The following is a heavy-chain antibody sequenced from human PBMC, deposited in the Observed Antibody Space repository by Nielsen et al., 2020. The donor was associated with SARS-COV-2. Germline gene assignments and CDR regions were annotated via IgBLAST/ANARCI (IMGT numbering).Heavy chain of an antibody. CDR2: IKLDGSEK. V-gene: IGHV3-7*01. Sequence: GGSLRLSCAASGFTFSSYWMTWVRQAPGKGLEWVGNIKLDGSEKYYVDSVKGRFTISRDNARNTLYLQMNSLRAEDTAVYYCASASAHVWGQGTMVTVSS. D-gene: IGHD3-16*01. CDR3: ASASAHV. J-gene: IGHJ3*01. CDR1: GFTFSSYW.